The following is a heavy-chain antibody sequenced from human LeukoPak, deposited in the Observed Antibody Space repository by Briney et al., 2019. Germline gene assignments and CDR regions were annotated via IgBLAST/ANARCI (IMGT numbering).Heavy chain of an antibody. CDR2: INHSGST. CDR3: ARWSAAYYYGSGSYFY. J-gene: IGHJ4*02. Sequence: PSETLSLTCAVYGGSFYGYYWRWIRQPPGKGREGIREINHSGSTNYNPSLKSRINISVDTSKNQFSLKLSPLTAADTAVYYCARWSAAYYYGSGSYFYWGQGTLVTVSS. D-gene: IGHD3-10*01. CDR1: GGSFYGYY. V-gene: IGHV4-34*01.